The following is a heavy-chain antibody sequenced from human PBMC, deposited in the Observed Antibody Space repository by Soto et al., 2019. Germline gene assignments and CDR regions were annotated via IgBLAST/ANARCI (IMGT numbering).Heavy chain of an antibody. CDR2: IYPSDSDT. CDR1: GYTFTNYW. D-gene: IGHD3-16*02. CDR3: ARRYLRTYYDDY. V-gene: IGHV5-51*01. Sequence: PGESLKISCKGSGYTFTNYWIGWVRQMPGKGLEWMGIIYPSDSDTRYSPSFQGQVTISADKSISTAYLQWSSLKASDTAIYYCARRYLRTYYDDYWGQRTLVTVSS. J-gene: IGHJ4*02.